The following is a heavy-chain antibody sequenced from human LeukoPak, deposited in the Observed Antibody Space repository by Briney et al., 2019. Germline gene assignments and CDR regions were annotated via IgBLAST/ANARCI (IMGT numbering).Heavy chain of an antibody. D-gene: IGHD1-14*01. CDR3: ARAPEPMTKLYYYYGMDV. CDR1: GYSFSIYG. Sequence: ASVKVSCKASGYSFSIYGVSWVRQAPGQGLEWLGWISAYNNNTNYVQKLQGRVTMTTDTSTSMAYMELRSLRSEDTAVYYCARAPEPMTKLYYYYGMDVWGQGTTVTVSS. CDR2: ISAYNNNT. V-gene: IGHV1-18*01. J-gene: IGHJ6*02.